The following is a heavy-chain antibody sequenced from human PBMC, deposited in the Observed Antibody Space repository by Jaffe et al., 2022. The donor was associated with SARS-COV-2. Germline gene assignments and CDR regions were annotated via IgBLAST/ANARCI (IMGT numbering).Heavy chain of an antibody. CDR1: GFSVNSNY. CDR2: IYSGDRT. CDR3: ARDADPGGYFGY. V-gene: IGHV3-66*02. J-gene: IGHJ4*02. D-gene: IGHD3-16*01. Sequence: EVQLVESGGGLVQPGGSLRLSCAASGFSVNSNYMSWVRQAPGKGLEWLSVIYSGDRTHYADSVRGRFTISGDSPKNMLYLQMDSLRAEDTAMYYCARDADPGGYFGYWGQGALVTVSS.